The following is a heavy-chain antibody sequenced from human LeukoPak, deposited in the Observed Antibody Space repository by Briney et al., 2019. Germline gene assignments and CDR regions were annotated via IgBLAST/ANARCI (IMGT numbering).Heavy chain of an antibody. CDR1: GGSISSYY. J-gene: IGHJ4*02. D-gene: IGHD2-2*01. Sequence: SETLSLTCTVSGGSISSYYWSWIRQPPGKGLEWVGYIYYSGSTNYNPSLKSRVTISVDTPKNQFSLKLTSVTAADTAMFYCARQVSYSTSLLGYYFDYWGQGILVTVSS. CDR2: IYYSGST. V-gene: IGHV4-59*08. CDR3: ARQVSYSTSLLGYYFDY.